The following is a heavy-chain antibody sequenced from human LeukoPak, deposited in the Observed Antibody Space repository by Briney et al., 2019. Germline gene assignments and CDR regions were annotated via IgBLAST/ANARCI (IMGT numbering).Heavy chain of an antibody. V-gene: IGHV4-4*02. D-gene: IGHD5-18*01. CDR1: GVSTNSYNW. CDR3: ATRGYNYDRGFDP. J-gene: IGHJ5*02. Sequence: MTSGTLSLTCAVSGVSTNSYNWWSWVRQPPGKGLEWIGEIYQSGSTNYNPSLKSRVTISVDKSKNQFSLKLNSVTAADTAVYYCATRGYNYDRGFDPWGQGTLVTVSS. CDR2: IYQSGST.